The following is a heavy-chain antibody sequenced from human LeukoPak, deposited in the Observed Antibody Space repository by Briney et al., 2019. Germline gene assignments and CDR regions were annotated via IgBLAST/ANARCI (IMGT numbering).Heavy chain of an antibody. D-gene: IGHD3-22*01. V-gene: IGHV1-18*01. CDR2: IGTYKGNT. J-gene: IGHJ6*02. CDR3: ARTPGMVVVKTFYCMDV. CDR1: GYTFTSYG. Sequence: ASVKVSCKASGYTFTSYGISWVRQAPGQGLEWMGWIGTYKGNTNYAQMFQGRVTMTTDTSTSTAYMELKNLRSDDTAVYYCARTPGMVVVKTFYCMDVWGQGTTVTVPS.